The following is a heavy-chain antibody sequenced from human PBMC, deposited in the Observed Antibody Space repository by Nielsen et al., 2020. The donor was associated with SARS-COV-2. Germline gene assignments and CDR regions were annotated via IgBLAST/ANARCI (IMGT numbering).Heavy chain of an antibody. V-gene: IGHV4-39*01. J-gene: IGHJ6*02. CDR2: IYYSGST. CDR3: ARGGGATTDYYYYGMDV. D-gene: IGHD1-26*01. Sequence: SETLSLTCTVSGGSISSSSYYWGWIRQPPGKGLEWIGSIYYSGSTYYNPSLKSRVTISVDTSKYQFSLKLSSVTAADTAVYYCARGGGATTDYYYYGMDVWGQGTTVTVSS. CDR1: GGSISSSSYY.